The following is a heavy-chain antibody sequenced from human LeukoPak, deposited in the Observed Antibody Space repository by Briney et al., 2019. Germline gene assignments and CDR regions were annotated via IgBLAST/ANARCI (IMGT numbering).Heavy chain of an antibody. CDR1: GGAFISYA. CDR2: IIPIFGTA. D-gene: IGHD2-15*01. J-gene: IGHJ4*02. Sequence: GSSVKVSCKASGGAFISYAISWVRQAPGQGLEWMGRIIPIFGTANYAQKFQGRVTITTDESTSTAYMELSSLRSEDTAVYYCATRGLVVVAGGGDYWGQGTLVTVSS. CDR3: ATRGLVVVAGGGDY. V-gene: IGHV1-69*05.